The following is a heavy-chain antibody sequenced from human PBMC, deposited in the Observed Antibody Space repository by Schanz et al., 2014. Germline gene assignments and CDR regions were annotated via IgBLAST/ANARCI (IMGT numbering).Heavy chain of an antibody. Sequence: VQLVESGGGLVQPGGSLRLSCAASGFTFSNFGLHWVRQAPGKGLNWVAVIWYDGNNKYYADSVKGRFTISRDNAKNSLYLQMNSLRAEDTAVYYCAREGEWGYDPPRHWGQGTLVTVSS. J-gene: IGHJ4*02. CDR2: IWYDGNNK. CDR1: GFTFSNFG. CDR3: AREGEWGYDPPRH. V-gene: IGHV3-33*08. D-gene: IGHD5-12*01.